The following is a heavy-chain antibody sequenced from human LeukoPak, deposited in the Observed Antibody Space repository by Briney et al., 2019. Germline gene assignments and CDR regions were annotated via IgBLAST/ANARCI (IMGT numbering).Heavy chain of an antibody. CDR3: ARGGLQLLAPLDY. CDR1: GYTFTSYY. V-gene: IGHV1-46*01. D-gene: IGHD5-18*01. Sequence: ASVKVSCKASGYTFTSYYMHWVRQAPGEGLEWMGIINPNAGSTSYAQKFQGRVTMTRDTSTSTVYMELSSLRSEDTAVYYCARGGLQLLAPLDYWGQGTLVTVSS. CDR2: INPNAGST. J-gene: IGHJ4*02.